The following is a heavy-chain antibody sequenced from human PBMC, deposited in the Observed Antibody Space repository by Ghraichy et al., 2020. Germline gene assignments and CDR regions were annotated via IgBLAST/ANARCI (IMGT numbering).Heavy chain of an antibody. D-gene: IGHD3-16*01. CDR1: GFTFSSYY. CDR3: AKSRPGSSASRDD. Sequence: GGSLRLSCGASGFTFSSYYMSWVRQAPGKGLECVSIISGSGGNTYYAGSVKGRFTISRDNSKNTLYLQMGSLRPDDTAVYYCAKSRPGSSASRDDWGQGTLVTVSS. V-gene: IGHV3-23*01. J-gene: IGHJ4*02. CDR2: ISGSGGNT.